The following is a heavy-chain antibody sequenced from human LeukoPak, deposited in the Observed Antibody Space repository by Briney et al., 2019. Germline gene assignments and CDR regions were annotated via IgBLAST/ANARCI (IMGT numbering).Heavy chain of an antibody. CDR2: ISAYNGNT. D-gene: IGHD1-26*01. J-gene: IGHJ4*02. CDR3: ARDRLSAAGGWDLVFDY. Sequence: ASVKVSCTASGYTFPSYGISWVRQAPGQGLEWMGWISAYNGNTDYAQKLQGRVTMTTDTSTSTAYVELRSLRSDDTAVYYCARDRLSAAGGWDLVFDYWGQGTLVTVSS. V-gene: IGHV1-18*01. CDR1: GYTFPSYG.